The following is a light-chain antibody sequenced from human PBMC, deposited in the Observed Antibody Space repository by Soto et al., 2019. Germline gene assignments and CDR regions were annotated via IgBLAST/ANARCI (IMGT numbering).Light chain of an antibody. V-gene: IGLV2-14*01. CDR2: EVS. CDR3: SSYTRNSTLV. CDR1: SIDVGGYNY. Sequence: QSALTQPASVSGSPGQSITISCTGTSIDVGGYNYVSWYQQHPGKAPKLMIYEVSNRPSGVSSRFSGSKSGNTASLTISGLQAEDDADYYCSSYTRNSTLVFGGGTKLTVL. J-gene: IGLJ2*01.